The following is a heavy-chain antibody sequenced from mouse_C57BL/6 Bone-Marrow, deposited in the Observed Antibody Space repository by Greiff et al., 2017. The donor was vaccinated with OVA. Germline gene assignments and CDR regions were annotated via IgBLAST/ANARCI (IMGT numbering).Heavy chain of an antibody. V-gene: IGHV1-82*01. CDR1: GYAFSSSW. CDR3: AKYFTTVVADY. J-gene: IGHJ2*01. Sequence: VQLQQSGPELVKPGASVKISCKASGYAFSSSWMNWVKQRPGKGLEWIGRIYPGDGDTNYNGKFKGKATLTADKSSSTAYMQLSSLTSEDSAVYFCAKYFTTVVADYWGKGTTLTVAS. D-gene: IGHD1-1*01. CDR2: IYPGDGDT.